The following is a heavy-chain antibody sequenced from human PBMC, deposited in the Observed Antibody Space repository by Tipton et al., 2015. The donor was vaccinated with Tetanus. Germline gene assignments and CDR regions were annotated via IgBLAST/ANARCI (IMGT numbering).Heavy chain of an antibody. D-gene: IGHD6-25*01. V-gene: IGHV4-31*03. J-gene: IGHJ6*02. Sequence: TLSLTCTVSGDSISSGNYRYNWIRQLPGKGLEWIGYIYHTGTTYYNPSFKSRVSISVDTPMSQFSLELNSVTAADTAVYYCARDSRLFYAMDVWGQGATVAVSS. CDR3: ARDSRLFYAMDV. CDR1: GDSISSGNYR. CDR2: IYHTGTT.